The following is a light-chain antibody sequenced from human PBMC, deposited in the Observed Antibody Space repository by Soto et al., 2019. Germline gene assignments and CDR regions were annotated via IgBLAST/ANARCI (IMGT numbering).Light chain of an antibody. Sequence: EIVLTQSPGTLSLSPGERATLSCRASQSVSSNYLAWYQQNPGQAPRLLIYGASTRATGIPDRFSGSGSGTDFTLTISRLEPEDFAVYFCQQYGGSPRTFGQGTRLEIK. CDR2: GAS. CDR1: QSVSSNY. J-gene: IGKJ2*01. CDR3: QQYGGSPRT. V-gene: IGKV3-20*01.